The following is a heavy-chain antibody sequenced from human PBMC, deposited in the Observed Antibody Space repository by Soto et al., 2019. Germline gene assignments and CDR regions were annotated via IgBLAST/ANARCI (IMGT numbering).Heavy chain of an antibody. CDR2: IRSKAYGGTT. CDR1: GFTFGDYA. Sequence: GGSLRLSCTASGFTFGDYAMSWFRQALGKGLEWVGFIRSKAYGGTTEYAASVKGRFTISRDDSKSIAYLQMNSLKTEDTAVYYCTTDSRTHCAPFFDYWGQGVLVTVSS. J-gene: IGHJ4*02. V-gene: IGHV3-49*03. D-gene: IGHD2-21*01. CDR3: TTDSRTHCAPFFDY.